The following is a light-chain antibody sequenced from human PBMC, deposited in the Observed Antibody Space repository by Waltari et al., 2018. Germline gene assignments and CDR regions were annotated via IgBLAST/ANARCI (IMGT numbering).Light chain of an antibody. CDR3: QSFDRDLNAVL. CDR2: RDD. V-gene: IGLV1-40*01. J-gene: IGLJ2*01. CDR1: SPNIGAGYD. Sequence: QSVLTQPPSVSGAPGQSVTISCTGSSPNIGAGYDVHWYHQIPGSAPKVLIYRDDNRPSGVPGRFSGSKSGTSASLSVTGLHVEDEADYFCQSFDRDLNAVLFGGGTKLTVL.